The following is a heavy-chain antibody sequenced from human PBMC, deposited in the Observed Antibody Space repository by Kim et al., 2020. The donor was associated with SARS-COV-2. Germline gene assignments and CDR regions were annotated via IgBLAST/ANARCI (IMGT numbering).Heavy chain of an antibody. Sequence: SETLSLTCTVSGGSISSSSYYWGWIRQPPGKGLEWIGSIYYSGSTYYNPSLKSRVTISVDTSKNQFSLKLSSVTAADTAVYYCARHLRAEDYDILTGYYLDDAFDIWGQGTMVTVSS. CDR1: GGSISSSSYY. J-gene: IGHJ3*02. D-gene: IGHD3-9*01. CDR3: ARHLRAEDYDILTGYYLDDAFDI. V-gene: IGHV4-39*01. CDR2: IYYSGST.